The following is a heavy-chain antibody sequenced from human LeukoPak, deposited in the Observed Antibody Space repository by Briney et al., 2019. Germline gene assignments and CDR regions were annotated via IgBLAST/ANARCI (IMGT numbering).Heavy chain of an antibody. Sequence: PGGSLRLSCTASGFTFGDYAMSWVRQAPGKGLEWVGCIRTKAYGGTTEYAASVKGRLTISRDDSKSIVYLQMNSLKTEDTAVYYCARELSGSYYDFDYWGQGTLVTVSS. J-gene: IGHJ4*02. CDR1: GFTFGDYA. V-gene: IGHV3-49*04. CDR3: ARELSGSYYDFDY. D-gene: IGHD1-26*01. CDR2: IRTKAYGGTT.